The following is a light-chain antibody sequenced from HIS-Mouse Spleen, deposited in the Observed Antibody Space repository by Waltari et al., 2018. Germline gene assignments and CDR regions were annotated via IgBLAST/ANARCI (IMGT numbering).Light chain of an antibody. V-gene: IGLV2-23*01. J-gene: IGLJ2*01. Sequence: QSALTQPAPVYGSPGQPITTSCPGTSSSVGSYNLVAWYQHHPGKAPKLMIYEGSKRPSGVSNRFSGSKSGNTASLTISGLQAEDEADYYCCSYAGSSTVVFGGGTKLTVL. CDR2: EGS. CDR3: CSYAGSSTVV. CDR1: SSSVGSYNL.